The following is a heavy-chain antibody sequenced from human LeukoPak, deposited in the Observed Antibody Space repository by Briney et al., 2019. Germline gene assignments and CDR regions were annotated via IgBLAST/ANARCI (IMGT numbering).Heavy chain of an antibody. J-gene: IGHJ4*02. CDR2: ISSSSSYI. CDR1: GGSISSSS. CDR3: ARDRGYYGDHPDY. V-gene: IGHV3-21*01. D-gene: IGHD4-17*01. Sequence: ETLSLTRTVSGGSISSSSYYWGWIRQPPGKGLEWVSSISSSSSYIYYADSVKGRFTISRDNAKNSLYLQMNSLRAEDTAVYYCARDRGYYGDHPDYWGQGTLVTVSS.